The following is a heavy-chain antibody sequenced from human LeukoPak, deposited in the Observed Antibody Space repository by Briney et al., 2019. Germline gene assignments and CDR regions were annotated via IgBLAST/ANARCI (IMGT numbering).Heavy chain of an antibody. D-gene: IGHD3-3*01. J-gene: IGHJ5*02. V-gene: IGHV4-39*01. CDR1: GGSISSSSYY. Sequence: SETLSLTCTVSGGSISSSSYYWGWIRQPPGKGLEWIGSIYYSGSTYYNPSLKSRVTISVDTSKNQFSLKLSSVTAADTAVYYCARALVLGVVIIPEREWFDPWGQGTLVTVSS. CDR3: ARALVLGVVIIPEREWFDP. CDR2: IYYSGST.